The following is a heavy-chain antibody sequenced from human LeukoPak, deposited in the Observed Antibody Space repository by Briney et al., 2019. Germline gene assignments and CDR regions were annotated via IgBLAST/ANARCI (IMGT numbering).Heavy chain of an antibody. CDR2: ISSSSSYI. J-gene: IGHJ4*02. CDR3: AKDRYYDSKSPIDY. Sequence: GGSLRLSCAASGFTFSSYSMNWVRQAPGKGLEWVSSISSSSSYIYYADSVKGRFTISRDNAKSSLYLQMNSLRAEDTAVYYCAKDRYYDSKSPIDYWGQGTLVTVSS. CDR1: GFTFSSYS. D-gene: IGHD3-22*01. V-gene: IGHV3-21*04.